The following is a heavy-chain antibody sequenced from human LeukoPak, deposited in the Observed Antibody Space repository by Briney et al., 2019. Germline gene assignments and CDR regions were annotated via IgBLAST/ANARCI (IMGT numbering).Heavy chain of an antibody. Sequence: GGSLRLSCAASGFTFSSYSMNWVRQAPGKGLVWVSRINSDGSSTSYADSVKGRFTISRDNAKNTLYLQMNSLRAEDTAVYYCARADNWNDDFDYWGQGTLVTVSS. D-gene: IGHD1-1*01. CDR2: INSDGSST. J-gene: IGHJ4*02. CDR3: ARADNWNDDFDY. CDR1: GFTFSSYS. V-gene: IGHV3-74*01.